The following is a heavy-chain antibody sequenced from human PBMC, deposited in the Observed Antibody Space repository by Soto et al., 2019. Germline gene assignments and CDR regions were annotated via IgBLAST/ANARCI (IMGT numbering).Heavy chain of an antibody. CDR1: GFTFSSYA. Sequence: PGGSLRLSCAASGFTFSSYAMHWVRQAPGKGLEWVANIKPDGSEKWYVDSVKGRFTISRDNAKSSLYLQLNNLRVEDTAVYYCARGDYYDTSGPFSDAFDIWGQGTMVTVSS. V-gene: IGHV3-7*04. CDR3: ARGDYYDTSGPFSDAFDI. J-gene: IGHJ3*02. CDR2: IKPDGSEK. D-gene: IGHD3-22*01.